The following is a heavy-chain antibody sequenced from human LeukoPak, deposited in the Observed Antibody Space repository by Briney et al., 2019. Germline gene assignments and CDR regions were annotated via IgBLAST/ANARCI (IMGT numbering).Heavy chain of an antibody. CDR1: GDSVSADSAT. Sequence: SQTLSLTCAISGDSVSADSATWNWIRQSPWRGLEWLGRTYYRSNRSKWSSDYALSVESRITISPDTSKNEFSLQLNSVTPEDTAMYYCARANHRAFDIWGQGTMVTVSS. CDR2: TYYRSNRSKWSS. CDR3: ARANHRAFDI. J-gene: IGHJ3*02. V-gene: IGHV6-1*01.